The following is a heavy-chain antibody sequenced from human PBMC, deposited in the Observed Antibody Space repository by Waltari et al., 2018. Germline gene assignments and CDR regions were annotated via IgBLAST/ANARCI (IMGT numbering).Heavy chain of an antibody. CDR2: ISYDGSNK. Sequence: QVQLVESGGGVVQPGRSLRLSCAASGFTFSSYAMPWVRQAPGKGLEWVAVISYDGSNKYYADSVKGRFTISRDNSKNTLYLQMNSLRAEDTAVYYCARVVLQPRTPDFDYWGQGTLVTVSS. V-gene: IGHV3-30-3*01. J-gene: IGHJ4*02. D-gene: IGHD1-1*01. CDR1: GFTFSSYA. CDR3: ARVVLQPRTPDFDY.